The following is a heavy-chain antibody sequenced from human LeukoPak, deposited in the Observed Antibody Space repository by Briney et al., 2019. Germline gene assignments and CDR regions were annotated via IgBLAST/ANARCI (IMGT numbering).Heavy chain of an antibody. D-gene: IGHD6-13*01. V-gene: IGHV3-30*02. CDR1: GFTFSSYG. Sequence: GGSLRLSCAASGFTFSSYGMHWVRQAPGKGLEWVAFIRYDGSNKYYADFVKGRFTISRDNSKNTLYLQMNSLRAEDTAVYYCAKDRRVAAAGYYFDYWGQGTLVTVSS. CDR3: AKDRRVAAAGYYFDY. CDR2: IRYDGSNK. J-gene: IGHJ4*02.